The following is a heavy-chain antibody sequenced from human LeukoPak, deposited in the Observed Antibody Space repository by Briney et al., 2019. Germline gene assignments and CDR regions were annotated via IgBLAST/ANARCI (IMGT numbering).Heavy chain of an antibody. Sequence: ASVKVSCKAPGYTFTSYYMHWVRQAPGQGLEWMGIINPSGGSTSYAQKFQGRVTMTRDTSTSTVYMELSSLRSEDTAVYYCARVPQVGATFDYWGQGTLVTVSS. CDR2: INPSGGST. CDR3: ARVPQVGATFDY. J-gene: IGHJ4*02. V-gene: IGHV1-46*01. CDR1: GYTFTSYY. D-gene: IGHD1-26*01.